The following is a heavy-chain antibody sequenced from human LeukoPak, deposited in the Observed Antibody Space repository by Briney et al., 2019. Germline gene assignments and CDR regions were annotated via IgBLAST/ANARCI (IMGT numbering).Heavy chain of an antibody. J-gene: IGHJ3*02. CDR2: IYYSGST. D-gene: IGHD2-21*02. CDR1: GGSISSYY. CDR3: ARLQGPCGGDCYXXAFDI. V-gene: IGHV4-59*08. Sequence: PSETLSLTCTVSGGSISSYYWSWIRQPPGKGLEWIGYIYYSGSTNYNPSLKSRVTISVDTSKNQFSLKLSSVTAADTAVYYCARLQGPCGGDCYXXAFDIWGQGTMVTVSS.